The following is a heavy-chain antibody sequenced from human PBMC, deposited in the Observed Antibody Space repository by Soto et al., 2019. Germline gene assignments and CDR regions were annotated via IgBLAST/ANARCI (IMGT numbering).Heavy chain of an antibody. D-gene: IGHD1-1*01. CDR2: IKSKTDGGTT. V-gene: IGHV3-15*01. Sequence: EVQLVESGGDLVKPGGSLRLSCAASGFTFSKAWMSWVRQAPGKGLEWFGRIKSKTDGGTTDYAAPVKGRFTISRDDSKNTLYLQMNSLKTEDTAVYYCTRVQAYYDYGMDVWGQGTTVTVSS. CDR3: TRVQAYYDYGMDV. CDR1: GFTFSKAW. J-gene: IGHJ6*02.